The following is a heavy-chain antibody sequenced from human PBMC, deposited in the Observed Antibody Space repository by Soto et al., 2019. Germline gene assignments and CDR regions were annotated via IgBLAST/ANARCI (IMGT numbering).Heavy chain of an antibody. V-gene: IGHV4-34*01. CDR1: GASFSGYL. J-gene: IGHJ4*02. CDR2: ISHSGST. D-gene: IGHD5-12*01. CDR3: ARWWLGGYDSYFDY. Sequence: PSETLSLTCGVYGASFSGYLWGWIRQAPGKGLEWIGEISHSGSTDYNPSLKSRLTISIDASKNQFSLKLSSVTAADTAVYYCARWWLGGYDSYFDYWGQGALVTVS.